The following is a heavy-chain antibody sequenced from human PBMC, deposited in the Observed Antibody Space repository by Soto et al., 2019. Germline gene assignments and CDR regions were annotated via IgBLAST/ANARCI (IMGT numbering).Heavy chain of an antibody. D-gene: IGHD3-10*01. J-gene: IGHJ3*02. CDR2: IYHSGST. Sequence: SETLSLTCTVSGGSISSGGYYWSWIRQHPGKGLEWIGYIYHSGSTYYNPSLKSRVTISVDRSKNHFSLKLSSVTAADTAVYYCARAHGSGWGAFDIWGQGTIVTVSS. CDR1: GGSISSGGYY. V-gene: IGHV4-30-2*01. CDR3: ARAHGSGWGAFDI.